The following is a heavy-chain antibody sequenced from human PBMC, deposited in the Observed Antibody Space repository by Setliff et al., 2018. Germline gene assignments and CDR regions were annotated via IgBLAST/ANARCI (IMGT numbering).Heavy chain of an antibody. CDR2: INSNSGST. CDR3: AREVPGYSGALDF. Sequence: ASVKVSCKASGYTFTSFFHQWVRQAPGQGLEWLGWINSNSGSTTYAQKFQGRVTMTRDTSINTVYMELKSLASDDSAVYYCAREVPGYSGALDFWGRGTLVTVSS. V-gene: IGHV1-2*02. CDR1: GYTFTSFF. D-gene: IGHD5-12*01. J-gene: IGHJ5*01.